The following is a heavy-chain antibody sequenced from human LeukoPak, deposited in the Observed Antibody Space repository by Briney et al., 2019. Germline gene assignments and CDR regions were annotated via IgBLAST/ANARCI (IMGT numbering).Heavy chain of an antibody. Sequence: SVKVSCKASGGTFSSYAITWVRQAPGQGLEWMGGIIPIFGTANYAQKFQGRVTITADEPTSTAYMELSSLRSEDTAVYYCARLICGGDCHLDYWGQGTLVTVSS. CDR1: GGTFSSYA. J-gene: IGHJ4*02. V-gene: IGHV1-69*13. CDR2: IIPIFGTA. CDR3: ARLICGGDCHLDY. D-gene: IGHD2-21*02.